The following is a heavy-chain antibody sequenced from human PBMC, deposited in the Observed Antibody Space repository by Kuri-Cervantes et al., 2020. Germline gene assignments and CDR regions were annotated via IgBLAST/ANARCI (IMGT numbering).Heavy chain of an antibody. V-gene: IGHV3-21*01. J-gene: IGHJ4*02. D-gene: IGHD4/OR15-4a*01. CDR3: ASTTMVEINYFDY. CDR2: ISSSSSYI. Sequence: GESLKISCAASGFTFSSYGMHWVRQAPGKGLEWVSSISSSSSYIYYADSVKGRFTISRDNAKNSLYLQMNSLRAEDTAVYYCASTTMVEINYFDYWGQGTLVTVSS. CDR1: GFTFSSYG.